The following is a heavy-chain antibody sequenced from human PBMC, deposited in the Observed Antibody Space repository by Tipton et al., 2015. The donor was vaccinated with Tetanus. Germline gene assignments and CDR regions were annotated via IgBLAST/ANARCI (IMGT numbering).Heavy chain of an antibody. Sequence: QLVQSGAGVKKPGASVKVSCKASGYTFTSYYMHWVRQAPGQGLEWMGIINPSGGSTSYAQKFQGRVTMTRDTSTSTVYMELSSLRSEDTAEYYCAREGRDGYNFFPRFDYWGQGTLVTVSS. V-gene: IGHV1-46*01. CDR2: INPSGGST. CDR1: GYTFTSYY. CDR3: AREGRDGYNFFPRFDY. J-gene: IGHJ4*02. D-gene: IGHD5-24*01.